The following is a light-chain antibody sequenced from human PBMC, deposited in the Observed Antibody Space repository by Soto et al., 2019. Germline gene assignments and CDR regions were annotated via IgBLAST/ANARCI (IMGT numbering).Light chain of an antibody. CDR2: DAS. Sequence: DIQMTPSPSSLSASVGDRVTITCRASQGISNYLAWYQQKPGKVPKLLIYDASSLKSGVPARFSGSGSGTEFTLTISSLQPDDFATYYCQHYKMYSPWTFGQGTKVDIK. J-gene: IGKJ1*01. CDR3: QHYKMYSPWT. V-gene: IGKV1-16*01. CDR1: QGISNY.